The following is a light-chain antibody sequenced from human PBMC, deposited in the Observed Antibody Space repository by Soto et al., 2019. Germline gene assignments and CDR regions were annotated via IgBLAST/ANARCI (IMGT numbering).Light chain of an antibody. J-gene: IGKJ1*01. V-gene: IGKV3-20*01. CDR2: GAS. Sequence: EIVLTQSPGTLSVSPGERATLSCGASQSVTSNYLAWYQQKPGQAPRLLIFGASIRVKGIPDRFIGSGSGTDFTLTISRLEPEDFAVYYCQHYVTSLTTFGQGTKVEVK. CDR3: QHYVTSLTT. CDR1: QSVTSNY.